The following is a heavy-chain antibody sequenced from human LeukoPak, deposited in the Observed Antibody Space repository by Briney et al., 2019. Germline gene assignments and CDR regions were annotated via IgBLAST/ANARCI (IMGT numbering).Heavy chain of an antibody. CDR2: ISSSGATI. D-gene: IGHD4/OR15-4a*01. CDR1: GFSLSSYH. J-gene: IGHJ6*02. Sequence: PGGSLRLSCADSGFSLSSYHMNWVRQAPGKGLEWVSYISSSGATIYYADSVKGRFTISRDNAKSSLFLQMNSLRAEDTAMYYCVRDGARGYDMDVWGQGTTVTVSS. V-gene: IGHV3-48*03. CDR3: VRDGARGYDMDV.